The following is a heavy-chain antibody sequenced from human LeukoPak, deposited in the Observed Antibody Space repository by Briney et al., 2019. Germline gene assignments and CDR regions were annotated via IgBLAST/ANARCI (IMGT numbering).Heavy chain of an antibody. D-gene: IGHD5-12*01. V-gene: IGHV3-21*01. J-gene: IGHJ4*02. Sequence: PGGSPRLSCAASGFIFSPYSMNWVRQAPGKGPEWVSSISGTSSHIYYADSVKGRFTVSRDNARNSLYLQMNSLRVEDTAVYYCAREYSGYVPDYWGQGTLVTVSS. CDR3: AREYSGYVPDY. CDR2: ISGTSSHI. CDR1: GFIFSPYS.